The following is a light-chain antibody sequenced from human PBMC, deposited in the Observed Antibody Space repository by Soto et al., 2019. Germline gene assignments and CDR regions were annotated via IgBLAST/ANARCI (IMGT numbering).Light chain of an antibody. J-gene: IGKJ4*01. V-gene: IGKV1-6*01. CDR3: LQDYNFPLT. Sequence: ALPMTQSPSSLSASVGDRVTITCRASQDIGNDLAWYQQRPGKAPKLLIYAASSLLSGVPSRFSGSGSGTDFTLTISSLQPGDFATYYCLQDYNFPLTFGGGTKVEIK. CDR2: AAS. CDR1: QDIGND.